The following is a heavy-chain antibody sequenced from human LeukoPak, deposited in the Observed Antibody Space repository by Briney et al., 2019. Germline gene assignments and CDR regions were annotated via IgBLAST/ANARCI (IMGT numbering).Heavy chain of an antibody. CDR1: GGSFRGYY. CDR3: ARVRVGTTTRGIYYYGMDV. D-gene: IGHD1-26*01. Sequence: SETLSLTCAVYGGSFRGYYWSWIRQPPGKGLEWIGEINHSGTANYNPSLKSRTTISLDTSKNQLFLNLSSVTAADTAVYYCARVRVGTTTRGIYYYGMDVWGQGTTATVSS. V-gene: IGHV4-34*01. J-gene: IGHJ6*02. CDR2: INHSGTA.